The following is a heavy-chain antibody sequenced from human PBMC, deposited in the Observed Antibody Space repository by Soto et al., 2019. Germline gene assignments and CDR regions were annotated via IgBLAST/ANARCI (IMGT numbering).Heavy chain of an antibody. Sequence: SETLSLTCTVSGGSISSGGYYWSWIRQHPGKGLEWIGYIYYSGSTYYNPSLKSRVTISVDTSKNQFSLKLSSVTAADTAVYYCARVRSYYYYGMDVWGQGTTVTVSS. J-gene: IGHJ6*02. CDR2: IYYSGST. D-gene: IGHD3-10*01. V-gene: IGHV4-31*03. CDR1: GGSISSGGYY. CDR3: ARVRSYYYYGMDV.